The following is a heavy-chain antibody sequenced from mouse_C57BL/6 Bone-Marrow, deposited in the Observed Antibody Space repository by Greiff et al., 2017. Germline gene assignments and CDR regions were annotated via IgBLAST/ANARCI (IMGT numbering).Heavy chain of an antibody. J-gene: IGHJ4*01. Sequence: QVHVKQSGPGLVQPSQSLSITCTVSGFSLTSYGVHWVRQSPGKGLEWLGVIWRGGSTAYNAAFMSRLSITKDYTKSQVFFKMNRLQADDTAIYSCGRLRPFYYAMDYWGQGTSVTVSS. CDR3: GRLRPFYYAMDY. D-gene: IGHD2-4*01. CDR1: GFSLTSYG. CDR2: IWRGGST. V-gene: IGHV2-5*01.